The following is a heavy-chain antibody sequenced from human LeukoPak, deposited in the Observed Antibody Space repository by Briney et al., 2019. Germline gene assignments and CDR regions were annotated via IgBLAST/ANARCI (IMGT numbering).Heavy chain of an antibody. Sequence: SETLSLTCTVSGGSISSSSYYWGWIRQPPGKGLEWIGSIYYSGSTYYNPSLKSRVTISVDTSKNQFSLKLSSVTAADTAVYYCARHRKYYDSSGYYHDAFDIWGQGTMVTVSS. CDR3: ARHRKYYDSSGYYHDAFDI. CDR1: GGSISSSSYY. J-gene: IGHJ3*02. CDR2: IYYSGST. V-gene: IGHV4-39*01. D-gene: IGHD3-22*01.